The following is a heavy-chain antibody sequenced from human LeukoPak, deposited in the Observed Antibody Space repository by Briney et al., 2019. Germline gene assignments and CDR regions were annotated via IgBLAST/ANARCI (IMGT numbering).Heavy chain of an antibody. CDR2: IYYSGST. CDR3: ATRGGLTTVTNSHYYYYYMDV. CDR1: GGSISSSSYY. D-gene: IGHD4-17*01. J-gene: IGHJ6*03. Sequence: PSETLSLTCTVSGGSISSSSYYWGWIRQPPGKGLEWIGSIYYSGSTYYNPSLKSRVTISVDTSKNQFSLKLSSVTAADTAVYYCATRGGLTTVTNSHYYYYYMDVWGKGTTVTVSS. V-gene: IGHV4-39*07.